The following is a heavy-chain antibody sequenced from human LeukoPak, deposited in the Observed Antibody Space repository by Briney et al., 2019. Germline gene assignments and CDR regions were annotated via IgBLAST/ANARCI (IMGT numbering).Heavy chain of an antibody. D-gene: IGHD6-19*01. CDR2: ISGSGGST. J-gene: IGHJ4*02. Sequence: GGSLRLSCAASGFTFSSYAMSWVRQAPGKGLEWVSAISGSGGSTYYADFVKGRFAISRDNSKSTLYLQVNSLRAEDTAVYYCAKDRYSSGWYPFDYWGQGTLVTVSS. CDR3: AKDRYSSGWYPFDY. CDR1: GFTFSSYA. V-gene: IGHV3-23*01.